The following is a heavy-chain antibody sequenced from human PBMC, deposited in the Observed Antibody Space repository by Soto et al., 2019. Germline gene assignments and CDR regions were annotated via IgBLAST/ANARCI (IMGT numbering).Heavy chain of an antibody. D-gene: IGHD1-1*01. Sequence: QVHLVQSGAEVRKPGASVKVSCKGSGYTFTSYGIAWVRQAPGQGLEWMGWISAHNDNTNYAQKVQGRVTVTRDTSTSTAYKELRNLSYDDTAVYYCARGRYGDYWGQGALVTVSS. V-gene: IGHV1-18*01. CDR3: ARGRYGDY. CDR1: GYTFTSYG. J-gene: IGHJ4*02. CDR2: ISAHNDNT.